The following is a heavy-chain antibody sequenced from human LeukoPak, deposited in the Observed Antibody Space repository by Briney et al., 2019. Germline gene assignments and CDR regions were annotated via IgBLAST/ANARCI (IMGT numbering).Heavy chain of an antibody. CDR3: ARLQATVTIHAYFDY. J-gene: IGHJ4*01. D-gene: IGHD4-17*01. CDR1: GGSFSGYY. Sequence: SETLSLTCAVYGGSFSGYYWNWFRQSPGRGLEWIGYIYYSGSTNYNPSLKSRVTISVDTSKNQFSLKLSSVTAADTAVYYCARLQATVTIHAYFDYWGQGTLVTVSS. V-gene: IGHV4-59*01. CDR2: IYYSGST.